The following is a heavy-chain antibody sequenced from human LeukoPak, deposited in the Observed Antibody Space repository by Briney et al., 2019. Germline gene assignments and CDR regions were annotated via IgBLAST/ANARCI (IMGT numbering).Heavy chain of an antibody. V-gene: IGHV3-30-3*01. J-gene: IGHJ4*02. CDR1: GFTFSSYA. D-gene: IGHD3-9*01. CDR3: ARVSGLTGYCLTFDY. CDR2: ISYDGSNK. Sequence: GRSLRLSCAASGFTFSSYAMHWVRQAPGKGLEWVAVISYDGSNKYYADSVKGRFTISRDNSKNTLYLQMNSLRAEDTAVYYCARVSGLTGYCLTFDYWGQGTLVTVSS.